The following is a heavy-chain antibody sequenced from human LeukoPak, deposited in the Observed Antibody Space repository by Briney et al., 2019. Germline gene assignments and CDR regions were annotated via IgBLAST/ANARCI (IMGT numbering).Heavy chain of an antibody. J-gene: IGHJ5*02. D-gene: IGHD3-10*01. V-gene: IGHV3-7*01. Sequence: GGSLRLSCAASGFTFSSYWMTWFRQAPGKGLEWVANINQDGSEKYYVDSVKGRFTISRDNAKSSLYLQMNSLRAGDTAVYYCARGVSRVWFGELFEEDWFDPWGQGTLVTVSS. CDR3: ARGVSRVWFGELFEEDWFDP. CDR1: GFTFSSYW. CDR2: INQDGSEK.